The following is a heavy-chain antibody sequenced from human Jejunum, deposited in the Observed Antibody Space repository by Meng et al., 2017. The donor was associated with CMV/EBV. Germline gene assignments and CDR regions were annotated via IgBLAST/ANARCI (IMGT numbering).Heavy chain of an antibody. Sequence: FGRYWIHWVRQAPGKGLVWLARVNSDGTRIIYADSVKGRLTVSRDGARNTVYLEINSLRGEDTAVYYCARGGYNYLHYDYGMDVWGQGTTVTVSS. J-gene: IGHJ6*02. CDR2: VNSDGTRI. D-gene: IGHD5-24*01. CDR1: FGRYW. V-gene: IGHV3-74*01. CDR3: ARGGYNYLHYDYGMDV.